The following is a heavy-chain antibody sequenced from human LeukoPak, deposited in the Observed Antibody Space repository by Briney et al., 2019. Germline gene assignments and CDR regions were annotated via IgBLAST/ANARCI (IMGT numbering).Heavy chain of an antibody. CDR2: ISGSGSST. CDR3: AREWDMGIAAEGSFDI. CDR1: GFTFSDYY. D-gene: IGHD6-13*01. J-gene: IGHJ3*02. Sequence: GGSLRLSCAASGFTFSDYYMSWIRQAPGKGLEWVSGISGSGSSTYYADSVKGRFTISRDNSKNTLYLQMNSLRAEDTAVYYCAREWDMGIAAEGSFDIWGQGTMVTVSS. V-gene: IGHV3-11*04.